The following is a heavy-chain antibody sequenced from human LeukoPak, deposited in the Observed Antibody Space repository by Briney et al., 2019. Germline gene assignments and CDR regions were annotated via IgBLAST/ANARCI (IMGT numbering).Heavy chain of an antibody. Sequence: GGSLRLSCAASGFTFDDYTMHWVRQAPGKGLEWVSLITWDGGSTYYADSVKGRFTISRDNSKNSLYLQMNSLRTEDTALYYCARGSRFGVVERDAFDIWGQGTMVTVSS. D-gene: IGHD3-3*01. CDR2: ITWDGGST. CDR3: ARGSRFGVVERDAFDI. CDR1: GFTFDDYT. J-gene: IGHJ3*02. V-gene: IGHV3-43*01.